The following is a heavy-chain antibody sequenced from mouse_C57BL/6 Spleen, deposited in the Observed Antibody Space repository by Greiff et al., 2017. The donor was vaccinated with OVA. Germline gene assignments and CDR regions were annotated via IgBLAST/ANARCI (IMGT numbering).Heavy chain of an antibody. J-gene: IGHJ1*03. V-gene: IGHV1-26*01. CDR2: LNPNNGGT. Sequence: VQLQQSGPELVKPGASVKISCKASGYTFTDYYMNWVKQSHGKSLEWIGDLNPNNGGTSYNQKFKGKATLTVDKSSSTAYMQLSSLTSEDSAVYFCARLYYYGSRDWYFDVWGTGTTLTVSS. CDR3: ARLYYYGSRDWYFDV. CDR1: GYTFTDYY. D-gene: IGHD1-1*01.